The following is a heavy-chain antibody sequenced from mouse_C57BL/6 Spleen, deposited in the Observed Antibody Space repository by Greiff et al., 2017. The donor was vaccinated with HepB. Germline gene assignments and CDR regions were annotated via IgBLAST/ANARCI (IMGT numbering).Heavy chain of an antibody. V-gene: IGHV3-6*01. D-gene: IGHD2-4*01. CDR3: ARADYDYDGYYFDY. CDR1: GYSITSGYY. Sequence: EVKLVESGPGLVKPSQSLSLTCSVTGYSITSGYYWNWIRQFPGNKLEWMGYISYDGSNNYNPSLKNRISITRDTSKNQFFLKLNSVTTEDTATYYCARADYDYDGYYFDYWGQGTTLTVSS. J-gene: IGHJ2*01. CDR2: ISYDGSN.